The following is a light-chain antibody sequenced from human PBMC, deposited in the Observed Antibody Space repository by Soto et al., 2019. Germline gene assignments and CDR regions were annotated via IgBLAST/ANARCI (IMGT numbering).Light chain of an antibody. CDR2: GNS. Sequence: QPVLTQPPSVSGAPGQRVTISCTGSSSNIGAGYDVHWYQQLPGTAPKLLIYGNSNRPSGVPDRFSGSKSGTSASLAITGLQAEGEADYYCQSYDSSLSGHVIFGGGTKVTVL. CDR1: SSNIGAGYD. CDR3: QSYDSSLSGHVI. V-gene: IGLV1-40*01. J-gene: IGLJ2*01.